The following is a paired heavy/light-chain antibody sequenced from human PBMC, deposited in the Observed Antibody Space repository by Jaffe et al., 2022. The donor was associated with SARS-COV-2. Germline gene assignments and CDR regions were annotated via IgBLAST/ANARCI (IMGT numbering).Heavy chain of an antibody. CDR3: AREKNNWKYGSLGYYYGMDV. CDR2: ISYHGRDK. J-gene: IGHJ6*02. CDR1: GFISTSYA. D-gene: IGHD1-7*01. V-gene: IGHV3-30*03. Sequence: QVQLVESGGGVVQPGASLSLSCVASGFISTSYAMHWVRQAPGKGLEWVAVISYHGRDKYYAESVKGRFTISRDNTDTVYLQMNSLTSEDTALYYCAREKNNWKYGSLGYYYGMDVWGQGTTVTVSS.
Light chain of an antibody. Sequence: QSVLTQPPSLSAAPGQRVTISCTGNSSNIGAGYVVHWYQVFPGTAPKLLISDDNVRPSGVPARFSGSKSDTSASLAITGLQAGDEAHYYCQSYDNSLSGPVFGGGTKVTVL. CDR2: DDN. J-gene: IGLJ3*02. V-gene: IGLV1-40*01. CDR1: SSNIGAGYV. CDR3: QSYDNSLSGPV.